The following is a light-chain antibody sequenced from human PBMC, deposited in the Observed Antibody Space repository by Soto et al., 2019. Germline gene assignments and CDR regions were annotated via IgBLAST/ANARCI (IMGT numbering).Light chain of an antibody. CDR2: DAS. CDR3: QQYDNFPVT. CDR1: QGITDY. Sequence: DIQMTQSPSSLSASVGDRVTITCQASQGITDYLNWYQQKPVKAPKLLIYDASNLETGVPSRFSGSVSGTDFTFTITSLQPEDVATYYCQQYDNFPVTFGQVTKLEIK. V-gene: IGKV1-33*01. J-gene: IGKJ2*01.